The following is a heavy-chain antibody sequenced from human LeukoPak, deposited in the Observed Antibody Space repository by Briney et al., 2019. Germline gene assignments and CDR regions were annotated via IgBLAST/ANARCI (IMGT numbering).Heavy chain of an antibody. CDR3: ATGTRTAMVMYY. D-gene: IGHD5-18*01. CDR1: GYTFTSYD. Sequence: ASVKVSCKASGYTFTSYDINWVRQATGQGLEWMGWMNPNSGNTGYAQKFQGRVTITRNTSISTAYMELSSLRSEDTAVYYCATGTRTAMVMYYWGQGTLVTVSS. CDR2: MNPNSGNT. J-gene: IGHJ4*02. V-gene: IGHV1-8*03.